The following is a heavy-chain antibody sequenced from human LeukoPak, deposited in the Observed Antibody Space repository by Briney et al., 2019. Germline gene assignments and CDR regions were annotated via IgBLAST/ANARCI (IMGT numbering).Heavy chain of an antibody. CDR2: INPNSGGT. CDR3: ASITPYCGGDCYGEFDY. D-gene: IGHD2-21*02. Sequence: ASVKVPCKASGYTFTGYYMHWVRQAPGQGLEWMGWINPNSGGTNYAQKFQGRVTMTRDTSISTAYMELSRLRSDDTAVYYCASITPYCGGDCYGEFDYWGQGTLVTVSS. CDR1: GYTFTGYY. V-gene: IGHV1-2*02. J-gene: IGHJ4*02.